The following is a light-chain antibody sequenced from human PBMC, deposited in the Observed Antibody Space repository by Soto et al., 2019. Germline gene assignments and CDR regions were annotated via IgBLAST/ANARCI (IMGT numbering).Light chain of an antibody. CDR3: SSYTTANTYV. CDR2: EVS. Sequence: QSALTQPASVSGSPGQSITISCTGTSSDVGGYKFVSWYQQHPGKAPKLIIYEVSNRPSGVSNRFSGSKSGNTASLTISGLQAEDEADYYCSSYTTANTYVFGTGTK. V-gene: IGLV2-14*01. J-gene: IGLJ1*01. CDR1: SSDVGGYKF.